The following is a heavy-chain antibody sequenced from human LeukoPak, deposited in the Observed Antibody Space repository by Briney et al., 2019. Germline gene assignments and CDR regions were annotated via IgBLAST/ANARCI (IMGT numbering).Heavy chain of an antibody. V-gene: IGHV3-7*01. D-gene: IGHD3-10*01. CDR3: ARKPFYGSGIGH. Sequence: GGSLILSCTASGFTFSGSWMTWVRQTPGKGLEWVANIGEDGTAKNYVDSVKGRFTISRDNAKNSLYLQMNSLRAEDTAVYYCARKPFYGSGIGHWGQGTLVTVSS. J-gene: IGHJ4*02. CDR1: GFTFSGSW. CDR2: IGEDGTAK.